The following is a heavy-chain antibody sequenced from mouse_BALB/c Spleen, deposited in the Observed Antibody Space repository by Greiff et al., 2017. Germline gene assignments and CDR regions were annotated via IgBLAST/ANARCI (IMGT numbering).Heavy chain of an antibody. CDR1: GYTFTSYD. J-gene: IGHJ1*01. Sequence: VQLQQSGAELVKPGASVKLSCKASGYTFTSYDINWVRQRPEQGLEWIGWIFPGDGSTKYNEKFKGKATLTTDTSSSTAYMQLSRLTSEDSAVYFGARSVGSSYSWYFDVWGAGTTVTVSS. CDR3: ARSVGSSYSWYFDV. D-gene: IGHD1-1*01. V-gene: IGHV1-85*01. CDR2: IFPGDGST.